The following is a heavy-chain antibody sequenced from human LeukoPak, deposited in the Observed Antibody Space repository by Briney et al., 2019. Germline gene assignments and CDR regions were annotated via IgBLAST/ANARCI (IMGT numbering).Heavy chain of an antibody. Sequence: PGGSLRLSCAASGFTFSTYGMHWVRQAPGKGLEWVAVIWYDGSNKYYADSAKGRFTISRDNSKNTLYLQMNSLRAEDTAVYYCARGVKADIVVVPAALGFDPWGQGTLVTVSS. D-gene: IGHD2-2*01. CDR1: GFTFSTYG. J-gene: IGHJ5*02. CDR2: IWYDGSNK. V-gene: IGHV3-33*01. CDR3: ARGVKADIVVVPAALGFDP.